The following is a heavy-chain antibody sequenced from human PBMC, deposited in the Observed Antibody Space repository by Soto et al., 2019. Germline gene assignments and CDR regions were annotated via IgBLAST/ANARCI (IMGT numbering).Heavy chain of an antibody. V-gene: IGHV1-46*01. CDR2: INPSGGST. J-gene: IGHJ5*02. Sequence: QVQLVQSGAEVKKPGASVKVSCKASGYTFTSYYMHWVRQAPGQGLEWMGIINPSGGSTSYAQQFQGRGTMTRVTSTSTVYMELGSLRSEDTAVYYCARDRPRFGVVPFNWFDPWGQGTLVTVSS. CDR3: ARDRPRFGVVPFNWFDP. D-gene: IGHD3-3*01. CDR1: GYTFTSYY.